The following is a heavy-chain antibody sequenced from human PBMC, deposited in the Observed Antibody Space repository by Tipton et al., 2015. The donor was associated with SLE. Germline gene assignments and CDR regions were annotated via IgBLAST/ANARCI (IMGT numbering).Heavy chain of an antibody. V-gene: IGHV4-59*01. D-gene: IGHD6-19*01. J-gene: IGHJ4*02. CDR3: ARWAGPSVNLDY. Sequence: TLSLTCTVSGGSISSYYWSWIRQPPGKGLEWIGYIYYSGSTNYNPSLKSRVTISVDTSKNQFSLKLSSVTAADTAGYYCARWAGPSVNLDYWGQGTLVAVSS. CDR1: GGSISSYY. CDR2: IYYSGST.